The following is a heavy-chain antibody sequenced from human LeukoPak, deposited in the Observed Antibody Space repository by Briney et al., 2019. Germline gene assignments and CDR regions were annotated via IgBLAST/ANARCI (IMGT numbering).Heavy chain of an antibody. J-gene: IGHJ6*03. CDR2: TYYRSKWYN. V-gene: IGHV6-1*01. CDR3: ARDGYCSSTSCYPSYYYYYMDV. CDR1: GDSVSSNSAA. Sequence: SQTLSLTCAISGDSVSSNSAAWNWIRQSPSRGLEWLGRTYYRSKWYNDYAVSVKSRITINPDTSKNQFSLQLNSVTPEDTAVYYCARDGYCSSTSCYPSYYYYYMDVWGKGTTVTVPS. D-gene: IGHD2-2*01.